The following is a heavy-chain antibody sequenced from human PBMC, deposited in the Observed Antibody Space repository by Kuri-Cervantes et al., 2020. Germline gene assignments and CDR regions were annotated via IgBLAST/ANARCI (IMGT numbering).Heavy chain of an antibody. CDR2: IGTAGDT. CDR3: ARALYYSLTFVY. Sequence: GGSLRLSCAASGFTFSSYDMHWVRQATGKGLEWVSAIGTAGDTYYPGSVKGRFTISRENAKNSLYLQMNSLRAGDTAVYYCARALYYSLTFVYWGQGTLVTVSS. J-gene: IGHJ4*02. V-gene: IGHV3-13*01. D-gene: IGHD4-11*01. CDR1: GFTFSSYD.